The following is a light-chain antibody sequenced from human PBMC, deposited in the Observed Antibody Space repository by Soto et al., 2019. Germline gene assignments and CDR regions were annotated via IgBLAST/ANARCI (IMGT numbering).Light chain of an antibody. V-gene: IGKV1-5*01. CDR3: QHYNVYPWT. J-gene: IGKJ1*01. Sequence: ILMTDSPSTLSASVGDIVTITCRASQTINNWLAWYQQKPGKAPKLLIYDASSLESGVPSRFSGSGSGTGFTLTISSLQPDDSATHYCQHYNVYPWTFGQVTKVDIK. CDR2: DAS. CDR1: QTINNW.